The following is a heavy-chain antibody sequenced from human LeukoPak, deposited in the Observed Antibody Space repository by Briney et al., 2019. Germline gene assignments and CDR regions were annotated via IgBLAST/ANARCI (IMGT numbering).Heavy chain of an antibody. CDR1: GGSFSSGSYY. CDR2: IYYSGST. J-gene: IGHJ4*02. V-gene: IGHV4-61*01. CDR3: ARSWQLGYFDY. D-gene: IGHD6-13*01. Sequence: PSETLSLTCTVSGGSFSSGSYYWSWIRQPPGKGLEWIGYIYYSGSTNYNPSLKSRVTISVDTSKNQFSLKLSSVTAADTAVYYCARSWQLGYFDYWGQGTLVTVSS.